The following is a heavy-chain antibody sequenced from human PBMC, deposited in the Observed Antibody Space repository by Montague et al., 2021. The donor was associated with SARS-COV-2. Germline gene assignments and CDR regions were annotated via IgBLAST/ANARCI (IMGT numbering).Heavy chain of an antibody. Sequence: SETLSLTCTVSGGSISSSSYYWGWIRQPPGKGLECIGSIYYSGSTYYXPSLKSRVTISVDTSKNQFSLKLSSVTAADTAVYYCARVGRQQLVRLSGMDVWGQGTTVTVSS. V-gene: IGHV4-39*07. CDR3: ARVGRQQLVRLSGMDV. J-gene: IGHJ6*02. D-gene: IGHD6-13*01. CDR2: IYYSGST. CDR1: GGSISSSSYY.